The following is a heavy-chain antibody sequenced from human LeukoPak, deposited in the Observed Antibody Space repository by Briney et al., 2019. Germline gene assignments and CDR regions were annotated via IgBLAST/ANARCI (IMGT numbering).Heavy chain of an antibody. Sequence: GGSLRLSCAASGFTFSSYAMSWVRQAPGKGLEWVSAISGSGGSTYYADSVKGRFTISRDNSKNTLFLQMNSLRAEDTAVYYCAKNGDRGAYCSGGSCYPYYYYYMDVWGKGTTVTISS. V-gene: IGHV3-23*01. J-gene: IGHJ6*03. D-gene: IGHD2-15*01. CDR3: AKNGDRGAYCSGGSCYPYYYYYMDV. CDR2: ISGSGGST. CDR1: GFTFSSYA.